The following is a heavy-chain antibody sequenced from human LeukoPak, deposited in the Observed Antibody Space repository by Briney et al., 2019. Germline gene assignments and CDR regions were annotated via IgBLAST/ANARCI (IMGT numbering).Heavy chain of an antibody. D-gene: IGHD2-2*01. Sequence: ASVKVSCKASGYTFTGYYMHWVRQAPGQGLEWMGRIIPILGIANYAQKFQGRVTITADKSTSTAYMELSSLRSEDTAVYYCASLNRIVVVPAANWFDPWGQGTLVTVSS. J-gene: IGHJ5*02. V-gene: IGHV1-69*02. CDR3: ASLNRIVVVPAANWFDP. CDR1: GYTFTGYY. CDR2: IIPILGIA.